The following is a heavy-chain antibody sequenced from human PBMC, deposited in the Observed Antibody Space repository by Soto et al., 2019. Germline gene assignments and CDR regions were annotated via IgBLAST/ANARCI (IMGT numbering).Heavy chain of an antibody. CDR1: GGSLSNYY. V-gene: IGHV4-4*07. D-gene: IGHD3-16*01. J-gene: IGHJ4*02. Sequence: SETLSLTCTVSGGSLSNYYWSWIRQPAGKGLEWIGRVYTVGRTNYNPSLKSRVTMSIDTSKNQFSLRLTSVTAADTAVYFCARAPQTHSYAQFDSWGQGSLVTVSS. CDR2: VYTVGRT. CDR3: ARAPQTHSYAQFDS.